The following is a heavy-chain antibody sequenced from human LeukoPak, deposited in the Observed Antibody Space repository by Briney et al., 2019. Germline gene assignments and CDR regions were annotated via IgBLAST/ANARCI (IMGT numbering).Heavy chain of an antibody. Sequence: AETLSLSCAVFGVSFSDFYLSWIRQTPGKGLEWIGSVDHTGGTIYNSSLKSRVTISVDTSKNQFSLKLSSVAAADTAVYYCARGKYYCSGDSCSPPFDYWGRGALVTVSS. D-gene: IGHD2-15*01. CDR3: ARGKYYCSGDSCSPPFDY. J-gene: IGHJ4*02. CDR1: GVSFSDFY. V-gene: IGHV4-34*01. CDR2: VDHTGGT.